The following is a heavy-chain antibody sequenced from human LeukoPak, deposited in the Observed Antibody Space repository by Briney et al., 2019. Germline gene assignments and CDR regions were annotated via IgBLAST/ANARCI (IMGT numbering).Heavy chain of an antibody. Sequence: GRSLRLSCAASGFTFSSYGMHWVRQAPGKGLEWVAVISYDGSNKYYADSVKGRFTISRENSKNTLYLQMNSLRAEDTAVYYCAKEADDKLRFLEWLLEVGYYFDYWGQGTLVTVSS. CDR3: AKEADDKLRFLEWLLEVGYYFDY. D-gene: IGHD3-3*01. V-gene: IGHV3-30*18. CDR1: GFTFSSYG. J-gene: IGHJ4*02. CDR2: ISYDGSNK.